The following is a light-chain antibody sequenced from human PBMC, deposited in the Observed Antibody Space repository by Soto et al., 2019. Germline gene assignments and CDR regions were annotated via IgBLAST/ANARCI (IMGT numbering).Light chain of an antibody. CDR3: QKYDTPYT. J-gene: IGKJ2*01. CDR1: QSVSSTY. Sequence: EIELTQSPGTLSLSPGERATLSCRASQSVSSTYLAWYQKKPGQAPSLLIYGSSNRTTGIPERFSGSGAATDFTLTSSRLQPEVLAEYYCQKYDTPYTFGQGTKLQIK. V-gene: IGKV3-20*01. CDR2: GSS.